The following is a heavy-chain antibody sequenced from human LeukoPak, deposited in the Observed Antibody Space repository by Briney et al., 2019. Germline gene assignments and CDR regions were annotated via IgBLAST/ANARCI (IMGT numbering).Heavy chain of an antibody. D-gene: IGHD2-2*01. J-gene: IGHJ4*02. V-gene: IGHV3-74*01. CDR3: ARAGYHRFDS. CDR1: GFTFSTSW. CDR2: INSDGTTI. Sequence: PGGSLRLSCAASGFTFSTSWMHWARQAPGKGLVWVSRINSDGTTIDYADSVKGRFTISRDNAKNTLYLQMNSLRDEDTAVYYCARAGYHRFDSWGQGTLVTVSS.